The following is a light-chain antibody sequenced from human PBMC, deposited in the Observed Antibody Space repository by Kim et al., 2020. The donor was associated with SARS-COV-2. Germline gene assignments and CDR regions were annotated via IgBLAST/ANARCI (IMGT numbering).Light chain of an antibody. CDR2: GAS. V-gene: IGKV3-15*01. CDR3: QQYNDWPWT. J-gene: IGKJ1*01. CDR1: QTISSN. Sequence: EIVMTQSPATLSVSPGEGVTLSCRASQTISSNLGWYQQKPGQAPRLLIYGASTRATGVPARFSGSGSGIEFTLTISSLQSEDFAVYCCQQYNDWPWTFGQGTKVDIK.